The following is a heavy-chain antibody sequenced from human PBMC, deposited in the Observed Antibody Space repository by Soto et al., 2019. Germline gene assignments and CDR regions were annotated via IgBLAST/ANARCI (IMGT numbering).Heavy chain of an antibody. D-gene: IGHD3-10*01. CDR3: ARDNSGGRGNFDY. CDR1: GGSISSGDNY. V-gene: IGHV4-30-4*01. J-gene: IGHJ4*02. CDR2: IYRSGNT. Sequence: PSETLSLTCTVSGGSISSGDNYWSWIRQPPGKGLEWIGFIYRSGNTYYNPSLKTRVTISVDTSKNQFSLKLTSVTVADTAVYYCARDNSGGRGNFDYWGLGTLVTVSS.